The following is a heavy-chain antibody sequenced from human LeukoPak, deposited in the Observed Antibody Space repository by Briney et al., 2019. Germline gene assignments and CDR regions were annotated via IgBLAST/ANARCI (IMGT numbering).Heavy chain of an antibody. CDR1: GGSISSYY. CDR2: IYTSGST. CDR3: ARLLHARGNCGGDCYSYYFDY. J-gene: IGHJ4*02. V-gene: IGHV4-4*09. Sequence: TSETLSLTCTVPGGSISSYYWSWIRQPPGKGLEWIGYIYTSGSTNYNPSLKSRVTISVDTSKNQFSLKLSSVTAADTAVYYCARLLHARGNCGGDCYSYYFDYWGQGTLVTVSS. D-gene: IGHD2-21*02.